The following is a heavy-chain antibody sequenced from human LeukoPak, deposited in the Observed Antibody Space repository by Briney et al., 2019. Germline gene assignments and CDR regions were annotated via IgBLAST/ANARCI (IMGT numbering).Heavy chain of an antibody. Sequence: GESLKISCKASGFSFTSNWIGWVRQMPGKGLEWMGIINPGDSNTKYSPSVQGQVTISVDKSIGTAYLQWNSLKASDTAIYYCARKNRTPLRNNWFDSWGQGTLVTVSS. D-gene: IGHD1-1*01. V-gene: IGHV5-51*01. CDR1: GFSFTSNW. CDR2: INPGDSNT. CDR3: ARKNRTPLRNNWFDS. J-gene: IGHJ5*01.